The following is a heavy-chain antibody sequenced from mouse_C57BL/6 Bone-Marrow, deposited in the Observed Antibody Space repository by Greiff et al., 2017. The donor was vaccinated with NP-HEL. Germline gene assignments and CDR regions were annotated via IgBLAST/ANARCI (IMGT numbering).Heavy chain of an antibody. CDR2: IHPNSGST. CDR1: GYTFTSYW. V-gene: IGHV1-64*01. D-gene: IGHD1-1*01. J-gene: IGHJ3*01. CDR3: ARTEEYDGSNY. Sequence: QVQLQQPGAELVKPGASVKLSCKASGYTFTSYWMHWVKQRPGQGLEWIGMIHPNSGSTNYNEKFKSKATLTVDKSSSTADMQLSSLTSEDSAVYYCARTEEYDGSNYWGQGTLVTVSA.